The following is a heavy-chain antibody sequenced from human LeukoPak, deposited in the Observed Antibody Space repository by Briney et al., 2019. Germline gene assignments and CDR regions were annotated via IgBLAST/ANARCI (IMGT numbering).Heavy chain of an antibody. CDR2: IKQDGSEK. V-gene: IGHV3-7*03. J-gene: IGHJ3*02. CDR1: GFTFSNYW. CDR3: AKDMSSSWSDDAFDI. Sequence: GGSLRLSCAASGFTFSNYWMSWVRQAPGKGLEWVANIKQDGSEKYYVDSVKGRFTISRDNAKNSLYLQMNSLRAEDTALYYCAKDMSSSWSDDAFDIWGQGTMVTVSS. D-gene: IGHD6-13*01.